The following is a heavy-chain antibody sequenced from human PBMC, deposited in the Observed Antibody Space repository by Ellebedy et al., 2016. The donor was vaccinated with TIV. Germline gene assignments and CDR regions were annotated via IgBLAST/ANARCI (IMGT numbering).Heavy chain of an antibody. V-gene: IGHV4-34*09. D-gene: IGHD6-13*01. CDR3: ARDHSGIAAAAHWYFDL. J-gene: IGHJ2*01. Sequence: SETLSLTCAVYGGSFSGYYWSWIRQPPGKGLEWIGYIYYSGSTNYNPSLKSRVTISVDTSKNQFSLKLSSVTAADTAVYYCARDHSGIAAAAHWYFDLWGRGTLVTVSS. CDR1: GGSFSGYY. CDR2: IYYSGST.